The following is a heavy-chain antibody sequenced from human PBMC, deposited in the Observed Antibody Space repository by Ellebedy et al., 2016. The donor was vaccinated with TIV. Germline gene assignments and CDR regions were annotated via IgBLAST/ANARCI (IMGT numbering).Heavy chain of an antibody. J-gene: IGHJ4*02. V-gene: IGHV4-34*01. Sequence: SETLSLTXAVYGGSFSGYYWTWIRQPPGKGLEWIGEINHSGSTNYNPSLKSRVTISVDTSKNQFSLKLSSVTAADTAIYYCARRSSVIAAAGIDYWGQGTLVAVSS. CDR1: GGSFSGYY. D-gene: IGHD6-13*01. CDR2: INHSGST. CDR3: ARRSSVIAAAGIDY.